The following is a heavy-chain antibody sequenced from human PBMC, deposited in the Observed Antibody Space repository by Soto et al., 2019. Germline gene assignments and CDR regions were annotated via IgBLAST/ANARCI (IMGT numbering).Heavy chain of an antibody. CDR2: IYYSGST. Sequence: PSETLSLTCTVSGGSISSSSYYWGWIRQPPGKGLEWIGSIYYSGSTYYNPSLKSRVTISVDTSKNQFSLKLSSVTAADTAVYYCARDEHCSGGSCYPKANYYYGMDVWGQGTTVTVSS. CDR3: ARDEHCSGGSCYPKANYYYGMDV. V-gene: IGHV4-39*01. D-gene: IGHD2-15*01. J-gene: IGHJ6*02. CDR1: GGSISSSSYY.